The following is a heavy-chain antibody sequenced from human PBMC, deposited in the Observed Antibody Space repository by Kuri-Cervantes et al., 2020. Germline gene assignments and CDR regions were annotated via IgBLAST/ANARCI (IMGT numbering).Heavy chain of an antibody. CDR1: GGSISSSSYY. CDR3: ARRRYSGSYSWGGYYYYGMDV. Sequence: SETLSLTCTVSGGSISSSSYYWGWIRQPPGKGLEWIGYIYYSGSTNYNPSLKSRVTISVDTSKNQFSLKLSSVTAADTAVYYCARRRYSGSYSWGGYYYYGMDVWGQGTTVTVSS. D-gene: IGHD1-26*01. V-gene: IGHV4-61*05. CDR2: IYYSGST. J-gene: IGHJ6*02.